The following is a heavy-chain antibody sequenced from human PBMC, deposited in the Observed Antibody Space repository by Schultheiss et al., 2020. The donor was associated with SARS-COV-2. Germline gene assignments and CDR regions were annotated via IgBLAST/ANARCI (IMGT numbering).Heavy chain of an antibody. J-gene: IGHJ6*02. Sequence: SETLSLTCAVYGGSFSGYYWSWIRQAPGKGLEWIGSIYHSGSTYYNPSLKSRVTISVDTSKNQFSLKLSSVTAADTAVYYCAREGTYYDFWSGLPYYYGMDVWGQGTTVTVSS. CDR2: IYHSGST. CDR1: GGSFSGYY. V-gene: IGHV4-34*01. D-gene: IGHD3-3*01. CDR3: AREGTYYDFWSGLPYYYGMDV.